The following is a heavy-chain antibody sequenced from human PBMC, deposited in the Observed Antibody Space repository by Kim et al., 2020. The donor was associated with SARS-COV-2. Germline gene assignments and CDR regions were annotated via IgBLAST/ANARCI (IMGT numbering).Heavy chain of an antibody. CDR1: GFTFSSYA. CDR2: ISYDGSNK. Sequence: GGSLRLSCAASGFTFSSYAMHWVRQAPGKGLEWVAVISYDGSNKYYADSVKGRFTISRDNSKNTLYLQMNSLRAEDTAVYYCARDGNSDGSGSDWVKPDYYYYGMDVWGPGTTVPVSS. D-gene: IGHD3-10*01. J-gene: IGHJ6*02. CDR3: ARDGNSDGSGSDWVKPDYYYYGMDV. V-gene: IGHV3-30-3*01.